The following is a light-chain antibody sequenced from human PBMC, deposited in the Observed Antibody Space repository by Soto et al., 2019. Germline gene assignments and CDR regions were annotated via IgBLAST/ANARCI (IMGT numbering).Light chain of an antibody. CDR1: QSVSSY. Sequence: EIVLTQSPATLSLSPGERATLSCRASQSVSSYLAWYQQKPGQAPRLLIYDASNRATGIPARFSGSGSGTDFTLTISSLEPEDFAVYYCQQRTTWPPWTSGQGTKVDIK. V-gene: IGKV3-11*01. CDR3: QQRTTWPPWT. J-gene: IGKJ1*01. CDR2: DAS.